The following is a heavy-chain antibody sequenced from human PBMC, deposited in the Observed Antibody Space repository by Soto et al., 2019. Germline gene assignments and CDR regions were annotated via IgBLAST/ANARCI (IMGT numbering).Heavy chain of an antibody. V-gene: IGHV2-5*01. CDR2: IYWHDDK. Sequence: GSGPTLVNPTQTLTLTCTFSGFSLSTPGVGVNWIRQPPGKTLEWLALIYWHDDKRYSPSLKSRLTITKDTSKNQVVLTMANMDPVDTASYYCAHRGGATVGLYYFDYWGQGALVTVS. CDR3: AHRGGATVGLYYFDY. CDR1: GFSLSTPGVG. J-gene: IGHJ4*02. D-gene: IGHD3-16*01.